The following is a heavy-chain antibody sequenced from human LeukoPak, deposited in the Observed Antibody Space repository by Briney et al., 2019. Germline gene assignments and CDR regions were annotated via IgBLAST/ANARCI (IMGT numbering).Heavy chain of an antibody. CDR1: GGSISSSNYY. J-gene: IGHJ3*02. Sequence: SETLSLSCTVSGGSISSSNYYWGWIRQPPGKELEWIGSINYGGSTYYKTSLKSRVTISVDTSKNQFSLKMSSVTAADTAVYYCARDSSGRYEDAFDIWGQGTMVTVSS. CDR2: INYGGST. V-gene: IGHV4-39*02. D-gene: IGHD6-19*01. CDR3: ARDSSGRYEDAFDI.